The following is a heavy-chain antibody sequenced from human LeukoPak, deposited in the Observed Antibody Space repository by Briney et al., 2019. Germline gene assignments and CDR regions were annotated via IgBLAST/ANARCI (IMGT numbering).Heavy chain of an antibody. Sequence: PSETLSLTCAVYGGSFSGYYWNWIRQPPGKGLEWIGEVYHSGSTNYNPSLKSRVTISADTSKNQFSLKLSSVTAADTAVYYCARATYCSGGSCYKLRYFDLWGRGTLVTVSS. CDR3: ARATYCSGGSCYKLRYFDL. CDR1: GGSFSGYY. D-gene: IGHD2-15*01. V-gene: IGHV4-34*01. J-gene: IGHJ2*01. CDR2: VYHSGST.